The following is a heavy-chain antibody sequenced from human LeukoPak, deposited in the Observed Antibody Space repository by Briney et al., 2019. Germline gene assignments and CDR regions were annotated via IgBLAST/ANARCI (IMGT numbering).Heavy chain of an antibody. D-gene: IGHD3-3*01. V-gene: IGHV4-61*02. CDR1: GGSISSSSYY. CDR3: ARERGIRSGYNYYYYYYMDV. J-gene: IGHJ6*03. CDR2: IYTSGST. Sequence: PSETLSLTCTVSGGSISSSSYYWGWIRQPAGKGLEWIGRIYTSGSTNYNPSLKSRVTMSVDTSKNQFSLKLSSVTAADTAVYYCARERGIRSGYNYYYYYYMDVWGKGTTVTVSS.